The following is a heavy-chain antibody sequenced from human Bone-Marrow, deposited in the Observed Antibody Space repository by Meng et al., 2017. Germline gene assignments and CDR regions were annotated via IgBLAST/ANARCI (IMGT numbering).Heavy chain of an antibody. J-gene: IGHJ5*02. CDR2: INHSGST. CDR1: GGSFSGYY. CDR3: ARLLHPVGSSWYGGELWFDP. D-gene: IGHD6-13*01. V-gene: IGHV4-34*01. Sequence: SETLSLTCAVYGGSFSGYYWSWIRQPPGKGLEWIGEINHSGSTNYNPSLKSRVTISVDTSKNQFSLKLSSVTAADTAVYYCARLLHPVGSSWYGGELWFDPWGQGTLVTVSS.